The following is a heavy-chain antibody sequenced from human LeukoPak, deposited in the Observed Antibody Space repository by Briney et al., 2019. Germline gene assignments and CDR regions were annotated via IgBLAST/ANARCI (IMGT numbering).Heavy chain of an antibody. J-gene: IGHJ6*02. V-gene: IGHV4-59*01. CDR3: ARDNGETLGLRYYYYGMDV. CDR1: GGSISSYY. CDR2: IYYSGST. D-gene: IGHD5-12*01. Sequence: SETPSLTCTVSGGSISSYYWSWIRQPPGKGLGWIGYIYYSGSTNYNPSLKSRVTISVDTSKNQFSLKLSSVTAADTAVYYCARDNGETLGLRYYYYGMDVWGQGTTVTVSS.